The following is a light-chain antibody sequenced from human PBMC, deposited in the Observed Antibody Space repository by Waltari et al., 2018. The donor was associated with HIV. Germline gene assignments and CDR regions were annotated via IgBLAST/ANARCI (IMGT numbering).Light chain of an antibody. CDR1: SSHIGNNF. CDR3: GTWDSSLSGVV. CDR2: DNN. J-gene: IGLJ2*01. Sequence: QSVLTQPPSVSAAPGQKVTISCSGSSSHIGNNFVSWYKQLPGAAPKPLIYDNNKRPSGIPDRFSGSKSGTSATLGITGLQTGDEADYYCGTWDSSLSGVVFGGGTKLTVL. V-gene: IGLV1-51*01.